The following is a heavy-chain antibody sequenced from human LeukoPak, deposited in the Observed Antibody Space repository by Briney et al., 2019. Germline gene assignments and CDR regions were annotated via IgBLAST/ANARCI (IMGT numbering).Heavy chain of an antibody. CDR3: ARRGLTGRRRLTSDY. CDR2: INHSGST. Sequence: PGGSLRLSCAASGFTFSSYSMNWVRQPPGKGLEWIGEINHSGSTNYNPSLKSRVTISVDTSKNQFSLKLSSVTAADTAVYYCARRGLTGRRRLTSDYWGQGTLVTVSS. J-gene: IGHJ4*02. D-gene: IGHD3-10*01. CDR1: GFTFSSYS. V-gene: IGHV4-34*01.